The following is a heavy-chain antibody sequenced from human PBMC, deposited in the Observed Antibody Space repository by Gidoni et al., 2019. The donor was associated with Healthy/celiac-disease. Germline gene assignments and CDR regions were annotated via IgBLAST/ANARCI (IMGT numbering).Heavy chain of an antibody. J-gene: IGHJ6*02. Sequence: QVQLVASGGGVVQPGGSLRLSCAASGFTFSSYAMHWVRQAPGKGLEWVAVISYDGSNKYYADSVKGRFTISRDNSKNTLYLQMNSLRAEDTAVYYCARESYYYDSSGYSLGMDVWGQGTTVTVSS. CDR3: ARESYYYDSSGYSLGMDV. V-gene: IGHV3-30-3*01. CDR2: ISYDGSNK. D-gene: IGHD3-22*01. CDR1: GFTFSSYA.